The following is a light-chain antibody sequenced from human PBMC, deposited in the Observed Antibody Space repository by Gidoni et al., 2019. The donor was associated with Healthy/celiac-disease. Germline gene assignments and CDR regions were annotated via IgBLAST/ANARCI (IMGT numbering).Light chain of an antibody. CDR3: SSYTSSSTGV. V-gene: IGLV2-14*03. CDR1: SSDVGGYNY. Sequence: QSALTQPASVSGSPGQSITISCTGTSSDVGGYNYVSWYQQHPGKAPKLMIDDVSNRPSGVSNRFSGSNAGNTASLTISGLQAEDEADYYCSSYTSSSTGVFGTGTKVTVL. CDR2: DVS. J-gene: IGLJ1*01.